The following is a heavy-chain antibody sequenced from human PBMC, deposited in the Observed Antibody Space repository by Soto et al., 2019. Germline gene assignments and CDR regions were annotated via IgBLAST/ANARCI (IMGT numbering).Heavy chain of an antibody. V-gene: IGHV5-51*01. Sequence: GESLKISCKDSGDKFTNYWIAWVRQMPGKGLEWMGIIHVGTSDIRYTPSFKGQVTVSADKSIRTAYLQWSSLKASDTAMYYCARHPTTVTYLKFDPWGQGTLVTVSS. J-gene: IGHJ5*02. CDR3: ARHPTTVTYLKFDP. CDR2: IHVGTSDI. D-gene: IGHD4-17*01. CDR1: GDKFTNYW.